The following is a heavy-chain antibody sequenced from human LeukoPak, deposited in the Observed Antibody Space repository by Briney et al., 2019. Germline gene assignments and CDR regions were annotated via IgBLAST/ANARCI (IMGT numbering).Heavy chain of an antibody. CDR2: ISNSGVST. Sequence: GGSLRLSCAASGFTFSSYAMNWVRQAPRKGLEWVSGISNSGVSTDYADSVKGRFTISRDNFKNTLYLQMNSPRAEDTAVYYCAKGVFGSGWPNWGQGTLVTVSS. CDR3: AKGVFGSGWPN. J-gene: IGHJ4*02. D-gene: IGHD6-19*01. V-gene: IGHV3-23*01. CDR1: GFTFSSYA.